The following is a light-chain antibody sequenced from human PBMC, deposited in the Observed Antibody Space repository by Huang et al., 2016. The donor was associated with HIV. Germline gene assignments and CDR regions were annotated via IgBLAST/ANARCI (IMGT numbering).Light chain of an antibody. CDR3: HQYNYWPPYT. CDR2: GAS. CDR1: QSVDNN. Sequence: EIVMTQSPATLSVSPGEEVTLSCRASQSVDNNLAWYQQIPGQAPRLLIYGASNRATGVPARFSGSGSGAEFHLTISSLRSEDFAVNYCHQYNYWPPYTFGQGTKLEIK. V-gene: IGKV3-15*01. J-gene: IGKJ2*01.